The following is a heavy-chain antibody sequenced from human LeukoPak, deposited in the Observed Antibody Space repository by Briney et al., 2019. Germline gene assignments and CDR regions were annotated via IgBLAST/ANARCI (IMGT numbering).Heavy chain of an antibody. J-gene: IGHJ4*02. D-gene: IGHD3-10*01. CDR3: ARDPELLWFGELFDY. V-gene: IGHV4-59*12. Sequence: SETLSLTCTVSGGSISSYYWSWIRQPPGKGLECIGYIYYSGSTNYNPSLKSRVTISVDTSKNQFSLKLSSVTAADTAVYYCARDPELLWFGELFDYWGQGTLVTVSS. CDR2: IYYSGST. CDR1: GGSISSYY.